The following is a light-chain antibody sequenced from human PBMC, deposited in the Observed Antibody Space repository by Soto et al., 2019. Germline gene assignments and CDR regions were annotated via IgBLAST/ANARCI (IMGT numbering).Light chain of an antibody. CDR1: SSDVGGYNY. CDR2: EVS. Sequence: QSALTQPASVSGSPGQSITITCTGTSSDVGGYNYVSWYRRHPGKAPKLMIYEVSTRPSGVSNRFSGSKSGNTASLTISGLQAEDEADYYCSSYTSSSTVIFGGGTKLTVL. CDR3: SSYTSSSTVI. V-gene: IGLV2-14*01. J-gene: IGLJ2*01.